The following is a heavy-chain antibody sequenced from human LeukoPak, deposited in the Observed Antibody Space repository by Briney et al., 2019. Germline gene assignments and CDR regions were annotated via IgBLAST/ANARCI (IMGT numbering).Heavy chain of an antibody. CDR3: ARSDKAAAGPFDY. V-gene: IGHV4-34*01. D-gene: IGHD6-13*01. J-gene: IGHJ4*02. CDR2: INHSGTT. CDR1: GGSFSDYL. Sequence: SETLSLTCAVYGGSFSDYLWSWIRQPPGKGLEWIGEINHSGTTYYHPSLKSRVTISLDASRNQFSLKLRSVTAADTAVYYCARSDKAAAGPFDYWGQGTLVTVSS.